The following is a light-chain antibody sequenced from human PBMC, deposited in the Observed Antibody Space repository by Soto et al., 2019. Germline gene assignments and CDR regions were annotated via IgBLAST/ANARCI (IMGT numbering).Light chain of an antibody. V-gene: IGLV2-14*01. CDR3: SSYTSSSANVV. CDR2: DVS. CDR1: STDVGGYIY. J-gene: IGLJ2*01. Sequence: QSALTQPASVSGSPGQSITISCTGTSTDVGGYIYVSWYQQRPGKAPQLMIYDVSYRPSGVSDRFSGSESGNTASLTISGLQAEDEADYYCSSYTSSSANVVFGGGTKLTVL.